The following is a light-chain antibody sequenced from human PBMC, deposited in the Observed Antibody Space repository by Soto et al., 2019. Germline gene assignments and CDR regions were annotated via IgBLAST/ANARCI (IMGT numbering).Light chain of an antibody. CDR3: QQYATSPGT. CDR2: GAS. J-gene: IGKJ1*01. V-gene: IGKV3-20*01. Sequence: EIVLTQSPGTLSLSPGERATLSCRASQPVTSRYLAWYQQKPGQAPRLLFFGASIRATGIPDRFSGGGSGTDFTLTVSRLEPEDFAVYFCQQYATSPGTFGQGTKVEV. CDR1: QPVTSRY.